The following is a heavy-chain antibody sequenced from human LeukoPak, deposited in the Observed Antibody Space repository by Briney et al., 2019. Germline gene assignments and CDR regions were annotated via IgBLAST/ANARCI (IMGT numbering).Heavy chain of an antibody. V-gene: IGHV3-20*04. CDR3: ARDGRRYSYGSDAFDI. CDR1: GFTFDDYG. D-gene: IGHD5-18*01. Sequence: GSLRLSCAASGFTFDDYGMSWVRQAPGKGLEWVSGINWNGGSTGYADSVKGRFTISRDNAKNSLYLQMNSLRAEDTALYYCARDGRRYSYGSDAFDIWGQGTMVTVSS. J-gene: IGHJ3*02. CDR2: INWNGGST.